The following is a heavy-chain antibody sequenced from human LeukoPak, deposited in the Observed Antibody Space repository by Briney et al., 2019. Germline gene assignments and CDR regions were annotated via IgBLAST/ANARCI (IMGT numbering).Heavy chain of an antibody. D-gene: IGHD2-15*01. CDR1: GFTFSSYA. CDR2: IYSGGST. J-gene: IGHJ3*02. V-gene: IGHV3-66*01. Sequence: GGSLRLSCAASGFTFSSYAMSWVRQAPGKGLEWVSVIYSGGSTYYAGSVKGRFTISRDNSKNTLYLQMNSLRAEDTAVYYCAREIVVVGPDAFDIWGQGTMVTVSS. CDR3: AREIVVVGPDAFDI.